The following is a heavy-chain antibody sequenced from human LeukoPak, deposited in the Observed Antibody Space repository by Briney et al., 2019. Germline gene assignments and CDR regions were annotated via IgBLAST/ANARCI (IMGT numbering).Heavy chain of an antibody. Sequence: GGSLRLSCATSGFTFSDYYMSWIRQAPGKGLEWVSYISSSGSTIYYADSVKGRFTISRDNAKNSLYLQMNSLRAEDTAVYYCARWARYYYMDVWGKGTTVTVSS. V-gene: IGHV3-11*01. CDR2: ISSSGSTI. CDR1: GFTFSDYY. CDR3: ARWARYYYMDV. J-gene: IGHJ6*03.